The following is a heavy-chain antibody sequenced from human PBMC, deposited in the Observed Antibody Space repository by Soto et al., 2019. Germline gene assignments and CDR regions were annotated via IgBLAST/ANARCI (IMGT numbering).Heavy chain of an antibody. V-gene: IGHV3-21*06. J-gene: IGHJ3*01. CDR1: GFAFITYN. Sequence: EVQLVESGGGLVKPGESLRLSCAASGFAFITYNMKWVRQAPGKGLEWVSSISTSGTYVFYAGSVRGRFTIFRDDAKNSLHLQMTSQRAEDTALYYCATIGDRDGFDLWGQGQAVTVSA. CDR2: ISTSGTYV. CDR3: ATIGDRDGFDL. D-gene: IGHD4-17*01.